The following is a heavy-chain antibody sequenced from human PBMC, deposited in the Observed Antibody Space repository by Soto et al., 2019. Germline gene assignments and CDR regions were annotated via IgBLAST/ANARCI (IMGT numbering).Heavy chain of an antibody. D-gene: IGHD1-26*01. Sequence: EASVKVSCKASVYTFTSYCISWVRQAPGQGLERMGWISAYNGNTNYAQKLQGRVTMTTDTSTSTAYMELRSLRSDDTAVYYCARDLGGSYYAPVDYWGQGTLVTVSS. V-gene: IGHV1-18*01. CDR2: ISAYNGNT. CDR3: ARDLGGSYYAPVDY. CDR1: VYTFTSYC. J-gene: IGHJ4*02.